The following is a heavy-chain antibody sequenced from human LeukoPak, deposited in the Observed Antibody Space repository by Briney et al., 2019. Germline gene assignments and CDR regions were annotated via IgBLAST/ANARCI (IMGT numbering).Heavy chain of an antibody. V-gene: IGHV4-59*08. CDR2: IYYSGST. CDR3: ACNYYDSSGYYADAFDI. Sequence: SETLSLTCTVSGGSISSYYWSWIRQPPGKGLEWIGYIYYSGSTNYNPSLKSRVTISVDTSKNRFSLKLSFVTAADTAVYYCACNYYDSSGYYADAFDIWGQGTMVAVSS. J-gene: IGHJ3*02. CDR1: GGSISSYY. D-gene: IGHD3-22*01.